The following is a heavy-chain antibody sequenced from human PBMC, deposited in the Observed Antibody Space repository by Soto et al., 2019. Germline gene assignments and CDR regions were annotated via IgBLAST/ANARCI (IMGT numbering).Heavy chain of an antibody. D-gene: IGHD6-19*01. Sequence: EVQLVESGGGLVQPGGSLRLSCAASGFTLSSNYLNWVRQAPGKGLEWVSVIYNDGTTYYADAVKGRFPISRHNSKNTLYLQMNSLRAEDTAVYHCAREIAVAGLDYYHSYGMDVWGQGTTVTVSS. CDR1: GFTLSSNY. CDR3: AREIAVAGLDYYHSYGMDV. J-gene: IGHJ6*02. V-gene: IGHV3-53*04. CDR2: IYNDGTT.